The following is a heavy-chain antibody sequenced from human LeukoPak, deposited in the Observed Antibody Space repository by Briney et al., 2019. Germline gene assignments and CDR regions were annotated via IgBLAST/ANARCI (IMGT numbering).Heavy chain of an antibody. CDR1: GGSISSYY. CDR2: ISWNSGSI. Sequence: LSLTCTVSGGSISSYYWSWIRQPPGKGLEWVSGISWNSGSIGYADSVKGRFTISRDNAKNSLYLQMNSLRAEDTALYYCAKDTRRWLQFVGYFDYWGQGTLVTVSS. V-gene: IGHV3-9*01. D-gene: IGHD5-24*01. J-gene: IGHJ4*02. CDR3: AKDTRRWLQFVGYFDY.